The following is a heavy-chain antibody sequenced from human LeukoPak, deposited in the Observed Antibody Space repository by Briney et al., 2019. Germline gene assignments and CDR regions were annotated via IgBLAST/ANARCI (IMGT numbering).Heavy chain of an antibody. CDR2: INPNSGVT. CDR1: GFTFTTYY. CDR3: TRDHCSSINCYEYNYYGMDV. D-gene: IGHD2-2*01. V-gene: IGHV1-2*02. Sequence: ASLKVSCKASGFTFTTYYIHWVRRAPGQGLEWMGWINPNSGVTESAQKFQGRVTMTRDTSTSTAYRELSRLRSDDTAVYYCTRDHCSSINCYEYNYYGMDVWGQGTTVTVSS. J-gene: IGHJ6*02.